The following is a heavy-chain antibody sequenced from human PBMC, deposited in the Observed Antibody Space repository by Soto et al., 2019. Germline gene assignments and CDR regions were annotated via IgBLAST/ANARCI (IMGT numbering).Heavy chain of an antibody. J-gene: IGHJ4*02. CDR3: ARDLPIVATIYDY. CDR2: ISSSSSYI. D-gene: IGHD5-12*01. Sequence: GGSLRLSCAASGFTFSSYSMNWVRQAPGKGLEWVSSISSSSSYIYYADSVKGRFTISRDNAKNSLYLQMNSLRAEDTAVYYCARDLPIVATIYDYWGQGTLVTVSS. V-gene: IGHV3-21*01. CDR1: GFTFSSYS.